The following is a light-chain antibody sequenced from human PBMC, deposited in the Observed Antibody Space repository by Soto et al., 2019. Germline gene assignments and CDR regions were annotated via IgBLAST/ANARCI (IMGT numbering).Light chain of an antibody. J-gene: IGLJ2*01. CDR2: EVS. CDR1: SRDGGGYNY. CDR3: SAYAGSNNPVG. Sequence: QSVLTQPPSASGSPGQSVTISCTGTSRDGGGYNYVSWYQQHPGKAPKLMIYEVSKRPSGVPDRFSGSKSGNTASLTVSGLQAEDEAAYYCSAYAGSNNPVGFGGGPKLTVL. V-gene: IGLV2-8*01.